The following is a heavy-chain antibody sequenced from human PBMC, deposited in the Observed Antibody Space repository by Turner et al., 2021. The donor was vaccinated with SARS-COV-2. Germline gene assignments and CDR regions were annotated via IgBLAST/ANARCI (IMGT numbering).Heavy chain of an antibody. CDR2: HSAYNGNT. J-gene: IGHJ4*02. Sequence: QVQLVQSGAEVKKPGASVKVSCKASGYTFTSYGISWVRQAPGQGHEWMGWHSAYNGNTNYSQKLQGRVTMTTDTSTSTAYMELRSLRSDDTAVYYCARVGNGMATHNLFFDYWGQGTLVTVSS. CDR1: GYTFTSYG. V-gene: IGHV1-18*01. CDR3: ARVGNGMATHNLFFDY. D-gene: IGHD5-12*01.